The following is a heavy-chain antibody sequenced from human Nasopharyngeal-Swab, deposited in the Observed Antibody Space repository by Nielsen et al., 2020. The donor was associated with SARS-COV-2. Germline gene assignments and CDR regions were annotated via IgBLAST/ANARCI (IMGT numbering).Heavy chain of an antibody. V-gene: IGHV4-34*01. CDR1: GGSFSGDY. CDR2: INDSGST. J-gene: IGHJ3*02. D-gene: IGHD2-2*01. Sequence: SETLSLTSAVSGGSFSGDYWSWIRQPPGKGLEWIGEINDSGSTNYNPSLKSRVTISVDTSKNQFSLKLSSVTAADTAVYYCARDLYCSSTSCYAAFDIWGQGTMVTVSS. CDR3: ARDLYCSSTSCYAAFDI.